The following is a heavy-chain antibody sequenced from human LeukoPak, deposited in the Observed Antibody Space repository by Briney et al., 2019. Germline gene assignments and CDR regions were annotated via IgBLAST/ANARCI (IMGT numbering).Heavy chain of an antibody. CDR1: GCTFSSYS. Sequence: GGSLRLSCAGSGCTFSSYSMNWVRQAPGKGLEWVSSISSSSSYTYYADSVKGRFTISRDNAKTSLYLQMNSLRAEDTAVYYCARRGYSGYDSWFDPWGQGTLVTVSS. CDR3: ARRGYSGYDSWFDP. CDR2: ISSSSSYT. J-gene: IGHJ5*02. V-gene: IGHV3-21*01. D-gene: IGHD5-12*01.